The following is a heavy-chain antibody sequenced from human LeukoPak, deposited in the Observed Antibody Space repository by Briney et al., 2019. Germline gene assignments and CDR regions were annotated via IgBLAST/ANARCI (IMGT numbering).Heavy chain of an antibody. CDR2: ISGSGRTT. CDR3: AKNVVVKRYIDY. Sequence: PGGSLRLSCAASGSTFSNHAMSWVRQTPGKGLQWVSVISGSGRTTEYADSVKGRFTISRDNSKNTLSLQMNSLRVEDTAIYYCAKNVVVKRYIDYWGQGTLVTVSS. J-gene: IGHJ4*02. D-gene: IGHD2-15*01. V-gene: IGHV3-23*01. CDR1: GSTFSNHA.